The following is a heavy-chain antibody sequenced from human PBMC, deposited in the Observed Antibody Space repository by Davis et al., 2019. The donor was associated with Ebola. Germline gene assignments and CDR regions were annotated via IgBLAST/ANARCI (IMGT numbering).Heavy chain of an antibody. CDR1: GGSISSYY. D-gene: IGHD6-13*01. Sequence: PSETLSLTCTVSGGSISSYYWSWIRQPPGKGLEWIGEINHSGSTNYNPSLKSRVTISVDTSKNQFSLKLSSVTAADTAVYYCASLIAAAGADAFDIWGQGTMVTVSS. CDR3: ASLIAAAGADAFDI. CDR2: INHSGST. V-gene: IGHV4-34*01. J-gene: IGHJ3*02.